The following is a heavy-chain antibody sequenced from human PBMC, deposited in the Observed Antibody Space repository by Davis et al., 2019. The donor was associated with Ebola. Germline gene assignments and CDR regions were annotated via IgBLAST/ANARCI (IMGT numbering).Heavy chain of an antibody. J-gene: IGHJ6*02. Sequence: GESLKISCRTSGYSFEYYWIAWVRQMPGKGLEWVGIIYPGDSDTRYSPSFQGHVTIATDNSINTAYLQWSSLRASDTAMYYCARYDGAPQYSKRLHYYHYGMDLWGQGTTVAVAS. CDR2: IYPGDSDT. CDR3: ARYDGAPQYSKRLHYYHYGMDL. CDR1: GYSFEYYW. V-gene: IGHV5-51*01. D-gene: IGHD2/OR15-2a*01.